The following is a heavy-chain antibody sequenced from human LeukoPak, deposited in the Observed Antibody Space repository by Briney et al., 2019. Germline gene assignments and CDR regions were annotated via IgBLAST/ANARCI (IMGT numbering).Heavy chain of an antibody. V-gene: IGHV4-34*01. Sequence: PSETLSLTCAVYGGSFSGYYWSWIRQPPGKGLEWIGEINHSGSTNYNPSLKSRVTISVDTSKNQFSLKLSSVTAADTAVYYCARGRRGVVIRVLYYFDYWGQGTLVTVSS. CDR1: GGSFSGYY. D-gene: IGHD3-3*01. CDR2: INHSGST. CDR3: ARGRRGVVIRVLYYFDY. J-gene: IGHJ4*02.